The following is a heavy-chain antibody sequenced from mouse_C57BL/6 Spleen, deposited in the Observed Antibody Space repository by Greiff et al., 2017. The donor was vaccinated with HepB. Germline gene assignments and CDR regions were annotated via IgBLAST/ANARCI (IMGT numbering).Heavy chain of an antibody. D-gene: IGHD2-5*01. CDR3: SNYEDYYAMDY. Sequence: EVKLMESGPGLVKPSQTVFLTCTVTGISITTGNYRWSWIRQFPGNKLEWIGYIYYSGTITYNPSLTSRTTITRDTPKNQFFLEMNSLTAEDTATYQGSNYEDYYAMDYWGQGTSVTVSS. J-gene: IGHJ4*01. CDR1: GISITTGNYR. V-gene: IGHV3-5*01. CDR2: IYYSGTI.